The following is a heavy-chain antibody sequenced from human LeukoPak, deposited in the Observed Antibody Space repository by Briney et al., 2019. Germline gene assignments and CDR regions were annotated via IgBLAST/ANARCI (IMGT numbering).Heavy chain of an antibody. D-gene: IGHD3-10*01. V-gene: IGHV3-23*01. J-gene: IGHJ5*02. CDR1: GFTFSSYA. CDR3: AKALDGSGSYYKGSS. CDR2: ISGSGGST. Sequence: GGSLRLSCAASGFTFSSYAMSWVRQAPGKGLEWVSGISGSGGSTHYADSVKGRFTISRDNSKNTLYLQMNSLRAEDTAVYYCAKALDGSGSYYKGSSWGQGTLVTVSS.